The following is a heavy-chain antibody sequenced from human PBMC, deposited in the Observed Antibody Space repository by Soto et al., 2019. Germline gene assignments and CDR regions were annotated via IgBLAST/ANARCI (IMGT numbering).Heavy chain of an antibody. CDR2: TSYDGNNE. V-gene: IGHV3-30*18. CDR1: GFTFSNYA. Sequence: PGWSLRLSCAASGFTFSNYAMHLVRQAPGKGLEWVALTSYDGNNEYYTDSVKGRFTISRDNSKNTLFLQMNSPRPEDTAVYYCAKDKGVFNWATSYFDYWGKGALVTVSS. D-gene: IGHD1-1*01. J-gene: IGHJ4*02. CDR3: AKDKGVFNWATSYFDY.